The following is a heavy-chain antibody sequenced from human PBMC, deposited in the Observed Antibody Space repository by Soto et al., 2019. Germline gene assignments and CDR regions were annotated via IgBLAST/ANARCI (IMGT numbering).Heavy chain of an antibody. V-gene: IGHV3-30*18. CDR3: ANSPGGDYGDYYYYYGMDV. D-gene: IGHD4-17*01. J-gene: IGHJ6*02. CDR1: GFTFSSYG. CDR2: ISYDGSNK. Sequence: QVQLVESGGGVVQPGRSQRLSCAASGFTFSSYGMHWVRQAPGKGLEWVAVISYDGSNKYYADSVKGRFTISRDNSKNTLYLQMNSLRAEDTAVYYCANSPGGDYGDYYYYYGMDVWGQGTTVTVSS.